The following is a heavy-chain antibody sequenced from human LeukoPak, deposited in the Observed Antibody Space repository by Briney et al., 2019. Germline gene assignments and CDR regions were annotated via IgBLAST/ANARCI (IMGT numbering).Heavy chain of an antibody. CDR2: IYSGGST. CDR1: GFTVSSND. Sequence: GGSLRLSCAASGFTVSSNDMSWVRQAPGKGLECISVIYSGGSTDYADSVKGRLTISRDNSKNTLYLQMNSLRAEDTAVYYCARAAAADYYYYYMDVWGKGTTVTISS. CDR3: ARAAAADYYYYYMDV. V-gene: IGHV3-53*01. D-gene: IGHD6-13*01. J-gene: IGHJ6*03.